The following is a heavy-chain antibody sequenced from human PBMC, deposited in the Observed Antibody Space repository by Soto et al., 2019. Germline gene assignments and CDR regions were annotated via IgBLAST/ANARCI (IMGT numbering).Heavy chain of an antibody. Sequence: DSVQPSCKASGYTFTSYAMHWVRQAPGQRLEWMGWINAGNGNTKYSQKFQGRVTITRDTSASTAYMELSSLRSDDTAVYYCARDQFVPAFLVQYYYYYYGMEAWGPGTTVT. D-gene: IGHD2-2*01. J-gene: IGHJ6*02. CDR3: ARDQFVPAFLVQYYYYYYGMEA. V-gene: IGHV1-3*01. CDR1: GYTFTSYA. CDR2: INAGNGNT.